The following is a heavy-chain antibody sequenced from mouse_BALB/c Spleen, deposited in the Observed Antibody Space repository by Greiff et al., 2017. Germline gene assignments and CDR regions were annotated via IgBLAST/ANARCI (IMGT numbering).Heavy chain of an antibody. CDR2: INSNGGST. CDR1: GFTFSSYY. Sequence: EVMLVESGGGLVKLGGSLKLSCAASGFTFSSYYMSWVRQTPEKRLELVAAINSNGGSTYYPDTVKGRFTISRDNAKNTLYLQMSSLKSEDTALYYCARHLITGYYAMDYWGQGTSVTVSS. V-gene: IGHV5-6-2*01. D-gene: IGHD2-4*01. J-gene: IGHJ4*01. CDR3: ARHLITGYYAMDY.